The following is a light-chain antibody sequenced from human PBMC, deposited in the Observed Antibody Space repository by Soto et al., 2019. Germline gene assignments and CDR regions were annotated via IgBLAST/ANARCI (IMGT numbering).Light chain of an antibody. CDR2: DAS. CDR3: QPCNSYPLT. CDR1: QGISSA. V-gene: IGKV1-13*02. Sequence: AIQLTQSPSSLSASVGDRVTITCRASQGISSALAWYQQKPGKAPKLLISDASSLESGVPSRFGGSGSGTDFTLTISSLQPEDFANYCCQPCNSYPLTFGGGTKADIK. J-gene: IGKJ4*01.